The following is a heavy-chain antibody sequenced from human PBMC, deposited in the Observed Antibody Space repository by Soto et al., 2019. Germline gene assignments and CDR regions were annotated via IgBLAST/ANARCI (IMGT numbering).Heavy chain of an antibody. CDR1: GYTFTNYG. D-gene: IGHD2-8*02. J-gene: IGHJ6*02. Sequence: GQLVQSGAEVKQPGASVKVSCKASGYTFTNYGVTWVRQAPGQGLEWMGWINGDNGDTHYAQNVQGKATMTTDKSTRTYFMELMILNSADTAVYYCASHGRDYNAYTGVYSSCGMNVWGQGTTITVSS. CDR3: ASHGRDYNAYTGVYSSCGMNV. CDR2: INGDNGDT. V-gene: IGHV1-18*01.